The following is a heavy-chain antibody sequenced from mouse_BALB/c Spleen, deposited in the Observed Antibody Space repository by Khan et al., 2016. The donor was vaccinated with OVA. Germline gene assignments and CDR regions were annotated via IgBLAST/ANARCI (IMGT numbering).Heavy chain of an antibody. CDR3: ARSTYRYALVY. Sequence: EVQLQESGPSLVKPSQTLSLTCSVTGDSITTGYWNWIRKFPGNKLEYMGYIIYTGYTYYNPSLKSRISITRHTSNNQYYLQLHSVTDEDTATDYCARSTYRYALVYWGQGTLVTVSA. V-gene: IGHV3-8*02. D-gene: IGHD2-14*01. J-gene: IGHJ3*01. CDR1: GDSITTGY. CDR2: IIYTGYT.